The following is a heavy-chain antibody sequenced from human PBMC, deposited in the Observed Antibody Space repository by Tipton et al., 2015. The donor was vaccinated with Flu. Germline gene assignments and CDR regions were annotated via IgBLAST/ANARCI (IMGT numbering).Heavy chain of an antibody. J-gene: IGHJ4*02. CDR3: ARGQWLAGKSFDY. D-gene: IGHD6-19*01. CDR2: IYPSGTT. CDR1: SGSIRSTSYF. Sequence: TLSLTCTVSSGSIRSTSYFCAWIRQPPGKRLELIGSIYPSGTTYYNPSLKSRVTISVDTSKSQFSLMLRSVTAADTAVYYCARGQWLAGKSFDYWGQGTLVTVSS. V-gene: IGHV4-39*01.